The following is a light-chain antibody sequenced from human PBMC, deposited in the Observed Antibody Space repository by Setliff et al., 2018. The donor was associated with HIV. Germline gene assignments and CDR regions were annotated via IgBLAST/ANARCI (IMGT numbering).Light chain of an antibody. CDR3: SSYSINNLYV. J-gene: IGLJ1*01. V-gene: IGLV2-14*03. CDR2: NVD. CDR1: SSDIGSSNF. Sequence: QSALTQPASVSGSPGQSITISCTGTSSDIGSSNFVSWYQQHPGKAPKVMICNVDKRPSGVSNRFSGSKSGNTASLTISGLRTEDEADYYCSSYSINNLYVFATGTKVTVL.